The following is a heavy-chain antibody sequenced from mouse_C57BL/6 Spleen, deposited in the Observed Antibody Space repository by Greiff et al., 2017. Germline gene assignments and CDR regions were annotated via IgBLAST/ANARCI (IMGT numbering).Heavy chain of an antibody. CDR3: ARFPYDYGSSYWYFDV. V-gene: IGHV1-53*01. Sequence: QVQLQQPGTELVKPGASVTLSCTASGYTFTSYWMHWVKQRPGQGLEWIGNINPSNGGTNYNEKFKSKATLTVDKSSSTAYMQLSSLTSEDSAVYYCARFPYDYGSSYWYFDVWGTGTTVTVSS. D-gene: IGHD1-1*01. CDR1: GYTFTSYW. CDR2: INPSNGGT. J-gene: IGHJ1*03.